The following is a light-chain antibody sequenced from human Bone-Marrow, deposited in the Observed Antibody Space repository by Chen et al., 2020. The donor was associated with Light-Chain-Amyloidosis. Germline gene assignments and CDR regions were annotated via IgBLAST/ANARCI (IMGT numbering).Light chain of an antibody. V-gene: IGLV2-14*01. J-gene: IGLJ1*01. Sequence: QSALTQPASVSGSPGQSITISCTGTSSDVGGDNHVSWYQQHPDKAPKLIIYEVTNRPSWVPYRFSGSKSDNTASLTISVLQTEDEADYFCRSYTITSTLVFGSGTRLTVL. CDR1: SSDVGGDNH. CDR2: EVT. CDR3: RSYTITSTLV.